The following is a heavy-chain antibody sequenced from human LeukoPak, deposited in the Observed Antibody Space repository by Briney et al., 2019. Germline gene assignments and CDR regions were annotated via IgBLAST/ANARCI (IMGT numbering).Heavy chain of an antibody. CDR1: GVTVSSNY. V-gene: IGHV3-53*01. CDR3: ARDVGDNWNYFDY. D-gene: IGHD1-20*01. J-gene: IGHJ4*02. Sequence: GGSLRLFCAASGVTVSSNYMGWVRQAPGKGLEWVSVIYSGGSTYYADSVKGRFTISRDNSKNTLYLQMNSLRAEDTAVYYCARDVGDNWNYFDYWGQGTLVTVSS. CDR2: IYSGGST.